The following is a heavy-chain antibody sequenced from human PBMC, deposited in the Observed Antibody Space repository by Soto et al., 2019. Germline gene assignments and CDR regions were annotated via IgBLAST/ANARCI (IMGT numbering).Heavy chain of an antibody. CDR2: ISYDGSNK. J-gene: IGHJ4*02. CDR1: GFTFRSYA. V-gene: IGHV3-30-3*01. CDR3: ARPIGMIVVALGY. D-gene: IGHD3-22*01. Sequence: TGGSLRLSCAASGFTFRSYARHWVRQAPGKGLEWVAVISYDGSNKYYADSVKGRFTISRDNSKNTLYLQMNSLRAEDTAVYYCARPIGMIVVALGYWGQGTLVTVSS.